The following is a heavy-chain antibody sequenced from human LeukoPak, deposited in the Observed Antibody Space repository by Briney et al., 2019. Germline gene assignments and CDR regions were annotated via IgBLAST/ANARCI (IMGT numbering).Heavy chain of an antibody. CDR3: AREVPAAMGRYYYYYYMDV. CDR2: MNPNSGNT. D-gene: IGHD2-2*01. Sequence: ASVKVSYKASGYTFTSYDINWVRQATGQGLEGMGLMNPNSGNTGYAQKFQGRVTITRSTSISTAYMELSSLRSEDTAVYYCAREVPAAMGRYYYYYYMDVWGKGTTVTVSS. V-gene: IGHV1-8*03. CDR1: GYTFTSYD. J-gene: IGHJ6*03.